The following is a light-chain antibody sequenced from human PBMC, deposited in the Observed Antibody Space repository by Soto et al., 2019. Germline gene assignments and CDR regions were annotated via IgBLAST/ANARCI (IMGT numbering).Light chain of an antibody. CDR3: MLGKHCSRT. Sequence: DVVMTQFPLSLSVTLVQPPSISCKSSQSLLYSDGNTYMNWFHQRPGQSPRRLVYKVSNLNSGVSDRLSVSGSGTYFTLIISRVGAEDVGIYYCMLGKHCSRTFGQGTKLEIK. V-gene: IGKV2-30*01. J-gene: IGKJ2*01. CDR1: QSLLYSDGNTY. CDR2: KVS.